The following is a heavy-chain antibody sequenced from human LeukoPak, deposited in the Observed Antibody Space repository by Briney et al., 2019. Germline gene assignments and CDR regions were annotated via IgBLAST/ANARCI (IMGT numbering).Heavy chain of an antibody. CDR3: AKRSSSWYGAYYFDY. D-gene: IGHD6-13*01. J-gene: IGHJ4*02. CDR1: GSTFNNYD. CDR2: FRSSGGST. V-gene: IGHV3-23*01. Sequence: GGSLRLSCAASGSTFNNYDINWVRQAPGKGLEWVSGFRSSGGSTYYADSVKGRFTISRDNSKNTLYLQMNSLRAEDTAVYYCAKRSSSWYGAYYFDYWGQGTLVTVSS.